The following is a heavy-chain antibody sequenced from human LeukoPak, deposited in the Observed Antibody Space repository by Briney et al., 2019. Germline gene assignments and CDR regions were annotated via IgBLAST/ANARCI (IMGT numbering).Heavy chain of an antibody. D-gene: IGHD3-22*01. V-gene: IGHV4-59*08. CDR1: GGSFSTYY. CDR2: IYYSGST. Sequence: SETLSLTCSVSGGSFSTYYWSWIRQPPGKGLEWIGYIYYSGSTDYNPSLKSRVTILVDTSKNQFSLKLSSVTAVDTALYYCARHSSYYYYLDIWGQGTIVTVSS. CDR3: ARHSSYYYYLDI. J-gene: IGHJ3*02.